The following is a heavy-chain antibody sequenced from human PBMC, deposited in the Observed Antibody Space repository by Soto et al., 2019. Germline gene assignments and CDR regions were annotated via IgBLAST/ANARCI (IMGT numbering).Heavy chain of an antibody. CDR1: RYTFSTYA. Sequence: ASVKVSCKASRYTFSTYAIHWVRQAPGQSLEWMGWINAGNGNTKYSQKFQGRVTITRDTSANTAYMELSSLRSEDTAVYYCARDGAVAGGINFDYWGQGTLVTVSS. CDR3: ARDGAVAGGINFDY. CDR2: INAGNGNT. J-gene: IGHJ4*02. V-gene: IGHV1-3*01. D-gene: IGHD6-19*01.